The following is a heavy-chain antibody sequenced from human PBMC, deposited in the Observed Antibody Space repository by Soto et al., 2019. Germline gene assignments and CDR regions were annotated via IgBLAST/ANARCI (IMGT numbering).Heavy chain of an antibody. CDR3: ARSHCSSISCYVGSWDY. J-gene: IGHJ4*02. D-gene: IGHD2-2*01. V-gene: IGHV1-2*04. CDR2: INPNSGGT. CDR1: GYTFTGYD. Sequence: QVQLVQSGAEVKKPGASVKVSCKASGYTFTGYDMHWVRQAPGQGLEWMGWINPNSGGTNYAQKFQGWVTMTWDTSISTAYMELSRLRSDDTAVYYCARSHCSSISCYVGSWDYWGQGTLVTVSS.